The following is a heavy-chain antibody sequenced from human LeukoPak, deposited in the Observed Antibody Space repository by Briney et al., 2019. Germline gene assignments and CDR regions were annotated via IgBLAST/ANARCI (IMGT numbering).Heavy chain of an antibody. CDR2: IFPGDSDT. CDR1: GYRFTDYW. J-gene: IGHJ2*01. D-gene: IGHD4-17*01. Sequence: GESLKISCKASGYRFTDYWIGWVRQMPGKGLEWMGSIFPGDSDTRYSPSFQGQVTISADTSISTAYLKWSSLKASDTAMYFCARVPKTSVTSRYLDLWGRGTLLTVSS. V-gene: IGHV5-51*01. CDR3: ARVPKTSVTSRYLDL.